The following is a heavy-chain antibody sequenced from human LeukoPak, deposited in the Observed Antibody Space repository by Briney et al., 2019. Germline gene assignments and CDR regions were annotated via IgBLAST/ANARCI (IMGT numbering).Heavy chain of an antibody. D-gene: IGHD1-26*01. Sequence: ASVKVSCKASGYTFTSYDINWVRQATGQGLEWMGWMNPNSGNTGYAQKFQGRVTMTRNTSISTAYMELSSLRSEDTAVYYCARATPWELGFDYWGQGTLVTVSS. CDR1: GYTFTSYD. J-gene: IGHJ4*02. V-gene: IGHV1-8*01. CDR2: MNPNSGNT. CDR3: ARATPWELGFDY.